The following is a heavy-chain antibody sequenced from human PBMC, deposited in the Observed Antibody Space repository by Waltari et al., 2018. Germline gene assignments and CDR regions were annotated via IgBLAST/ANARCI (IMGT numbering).Heavy chain of an antibody. CDR1: GFTFSSYA. CDR3: AKGRYSSGWYSIGY. Sequence: EVQLLESGGGLVQPGGSLRLSCAASGFTFSSYALSWVRQAPGKGLEWVSAISGSGGSTYYADAVKGRFTTSRDNAKNTLYLQMNSLRAEDTAVYYCAKGRYSSGWYSIGYWGQGTLVTVSS. D-gene: IGHD6-19*01. CDR2: ISGSGGST. V-gene: IGHV3-23*01. J-gene: IGHJ4*02.